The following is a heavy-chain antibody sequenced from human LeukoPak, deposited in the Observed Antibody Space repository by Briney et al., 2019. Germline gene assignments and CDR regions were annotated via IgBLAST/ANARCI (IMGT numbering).Heavy chain of an antibody. CDR3: VRSAGDYGMDV. CDR1: GYTFTGYC. J-gene: IGHJ6*02. V-gene: IGHV1-2*04. Sequence: ASVKVSCKASGYTFTGYCMHWVRQAPGQGLEWMGWINPNSGGTNYAQKFQGWVTMTRDTTISTAYMELSRLRSDDTAVYYCVRSAGDYGMDVWGQGTTVTVSS. D-gene: IGHD4-17*01. CDR2: INPNSGGT.